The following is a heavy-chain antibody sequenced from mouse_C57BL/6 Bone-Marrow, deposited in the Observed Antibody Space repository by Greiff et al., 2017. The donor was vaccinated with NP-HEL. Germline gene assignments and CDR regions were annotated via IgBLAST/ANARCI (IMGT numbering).Heavy chain of an antibody. V-gene: IGHV1-26*01. D-gene: IGHD1-1*01. CDR1: GYTFTDYY. CDR2: INPNNGGT. J-gene: IGHJ4*01. CDR3: AREPYYYGSSIYAMDY. Sequence: EVQLQQSGPELVKPGASVKISCKASGYTFTDYYMNWVKQSHGKSLEWIGDINPNNGGTSYNQKFKGKATLTVDKSSSTAYMELRSLTSEDSAVYYCAREPYYYGSSIYAMDYWGQGTSVTVSS.